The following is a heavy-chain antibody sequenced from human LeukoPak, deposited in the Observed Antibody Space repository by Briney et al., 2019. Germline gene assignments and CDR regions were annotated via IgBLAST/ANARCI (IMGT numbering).Heavy chain of an antibody. V-gene: IGHV3-11*01. D-gene: IGHD6-19*01. J-gene: IGHJ4*02. CDR2: ISSSGSAI. Sequence: GGSLRLSCAASGFTFSDYYMSWIRQAPGKGLEWVSYISSSGSAIYYADSVKGRFTISRDNAKNSLYLQMNSLRAEDAAVYYCARDLQYSSGWYRDWGQGTLVTVSS. CDR1: GFTFSDYY. CDR3: ARDLQYSSGWYRD.